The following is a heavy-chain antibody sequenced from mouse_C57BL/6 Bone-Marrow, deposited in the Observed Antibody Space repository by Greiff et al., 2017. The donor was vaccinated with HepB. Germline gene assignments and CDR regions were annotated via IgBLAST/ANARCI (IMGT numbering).Heavy chain of an antibody. J-gene: IGHJ2*01. V-gene: IGHV5-16*01. Sequence: DVMLVESEGGLVQPGSSMKLSCTASGFTFSDYYMAWVRQVPEKGLDWVANINYDGSSTYYLDSLKGRFIISRDNAKNILYLQVSSLKSEDTATYYCAREGPYNNDFYFDYWGQGTTLTVSS. CDR1: GFTFSDYY. CDR3: AREGPYNNDFYFDY. CDR2: INYDGSST. D-gene: IGHD2-12*01.